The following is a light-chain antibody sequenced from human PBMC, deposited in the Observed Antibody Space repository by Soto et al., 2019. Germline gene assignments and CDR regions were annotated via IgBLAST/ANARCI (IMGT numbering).Light chain of an antibody. CDR3: QQYGSSPFT. J-gene: IGKJ3*01. CDR1: QSVSSSY. V-gene: IGKV3-20*01. CDR2: GAS. Sequence: EIVLTQSPGTLSLSPGERATLSCRASQSVSSSYLAWYQQKPGQTPRLLFYGASSRDTGIPDRFSGSGSGTDFTLNISTLEPEDFAVYYCQQYGSSPFTFGPGTKVDIK.